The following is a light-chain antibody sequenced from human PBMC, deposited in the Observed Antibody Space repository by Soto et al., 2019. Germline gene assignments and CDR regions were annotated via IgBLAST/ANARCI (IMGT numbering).Light chain of an antibody. CDR1: QSVTGSY. Sequence: EIVLTQSPGTLSLSPGEGATLSCRASQSVTGSYLAWYQQKPGQAPRLLIYGTSTRSTGIPDRFSGSGSGTDFTLTISRLEPEDFAVYCCQQYGSSPPTVGQGTKVEMK. CDR2: GTS. CDR3: QQYGSSPPT. J-gene: IGKJ1*01. V-gene: IGKV3-20*01.